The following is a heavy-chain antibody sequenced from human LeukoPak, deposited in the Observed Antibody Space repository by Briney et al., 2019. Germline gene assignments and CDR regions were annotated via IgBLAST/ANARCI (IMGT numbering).Heavy chain of an antibody. Sequence: SGTLSLTCDVSGGSIDITNYWSWVRQAPGKGLEWIGEISHSGTTNYNPSLRSRVAMSLDRDNNQFSLSLRSVTAADTAVYYCAGSLHDYGGNSAYFQHWGQGTLVTVSS. CDR2: ISHSGTT. V-gene: IGHV4-4*02. J-gene: IGHJ1*01. CDR1: GGSIDITNY. CDR3: AGSLHDYGGNSAYFQH. D-gene: IGHD4-23*01.